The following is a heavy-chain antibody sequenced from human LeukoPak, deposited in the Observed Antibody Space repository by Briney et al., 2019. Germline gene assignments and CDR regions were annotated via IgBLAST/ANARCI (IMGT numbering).Heavy chain of an antibody. CDR1: GFTFSSYW. Sequence: GGSLRLSCVASGFTFSSYWMTWARQPPGRGREWVANIKEDGSEKYYVDSVKGRFSISRDNAKNSLFLQMNSPRAEDTAVYYCARDASPRPIDYWGQGTLVTVSS. CDR3: ARDASPRPIDY. J-gene: IGHJ4*02. CDR2: IKEDGSEK. V-gene: IGHV3-7*01.